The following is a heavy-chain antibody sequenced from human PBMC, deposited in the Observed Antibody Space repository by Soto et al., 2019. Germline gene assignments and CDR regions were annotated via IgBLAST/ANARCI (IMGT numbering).Heavy chain of an antibody. V-gene: IGHV1-8*01. CDR1: GYTFTSYD. D-gene: IGHD1-1*01. CDR2: MKHKSGNA. Sequence: QVLLVQSGAEVKKPGASVNVSCKASGYTFTSYDINWVRQATGQGREWMGWMKHKSGNAGYAQRFQGRETMTWNTYISTAYMYMSTVRAEDTAVDYCARDKRRTSAADDGDYWGQRTLVTVSS. J-gene: IGHJ4*02. CDR3: ARDKRRTSAADDGDY.